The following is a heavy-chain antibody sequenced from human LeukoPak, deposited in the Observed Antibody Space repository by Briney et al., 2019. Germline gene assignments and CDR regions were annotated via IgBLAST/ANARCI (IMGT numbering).Heavy chain of an antibody. Sequence: PSQTLSLTCTVSGGSISGGSDYWSWIRQPAGKGLEWIGRIYTSGSTNYNPSLKSRVTMSVDTSKNQFSLKLSSVTAADTAVYYCARSFGGMINYYYYMDVWGKGTTVTVSS. CDR2: IYTSGST. V-gene: IGHV4-61*02. CDR1: GGSISGGSDY. J-gene: IGHJ6*03. CDR3: ARSFGGMINYYYYMDV. D-gene: IGHD3-16*01.